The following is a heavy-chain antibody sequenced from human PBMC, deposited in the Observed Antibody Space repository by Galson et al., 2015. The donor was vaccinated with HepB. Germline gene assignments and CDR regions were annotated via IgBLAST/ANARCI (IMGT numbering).Heavy chain of an antibody. CDR3: ARVSTTFGVDP. D-gene: IGHD3-3*01. V-gene: IGHV4-39*07. J-gene: IGHJ5*02. CDR2: ISYSGTT. Sequence: ETLSLTCTVSGGSIRSSSYYWGWIRQPPGKGLEWIGSISYSGTTYYNPSLESRVIVSGDTSKNQFSLKLSSVTAADTAVYFCARVSTTFGVDPWGQGTLVTVSS. CDR1: GGSIRSSSYY.